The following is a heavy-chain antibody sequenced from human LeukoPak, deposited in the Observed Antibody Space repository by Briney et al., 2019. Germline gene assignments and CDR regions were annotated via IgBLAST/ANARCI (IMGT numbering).Heavy chain of an antibody. CDR2: MYYSGRT. J-gene: IGHJ3*02. V-gene: IGHV4-39*01. D-gene: IGHD3-22*01. CDR1: GGSISSGSYY. Sequence: PSETLSLTCTVSGGSISSGSYYWGWIRQPPGKGLEWIGSMYYSGRTDYNPSLKSRVTISVDTSKNQFSLKLNSVTAADTAVYYCARQMTYYYDSSGYYYSGNDAFDIWGQGTMVTVS. CDR3: ARQMTYYYDSSGYYYSGNDAFDI.